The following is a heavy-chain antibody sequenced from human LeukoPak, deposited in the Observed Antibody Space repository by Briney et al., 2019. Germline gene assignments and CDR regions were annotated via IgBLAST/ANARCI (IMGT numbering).Heavy chain of an antibody. D-gene: IGHD3-22*01. CDR2: MNPNSGNT. V-gene: IGHV1-8*01. J-gene: IGHJ4*02. CDR1: GYTFTSYD. CDR3: ARGAYYYDSSGYYYPFDY. Sequence: ASVKVSCKASGYTFTSYDINWVRQATGQGLEWMGWMNPNSGNTGYAQKFQGRVTMTRNTSISTAYMELSSLGSEDTAVYYCARGAYYYDSSGYYYPFDYWGQGTLVTVSS.